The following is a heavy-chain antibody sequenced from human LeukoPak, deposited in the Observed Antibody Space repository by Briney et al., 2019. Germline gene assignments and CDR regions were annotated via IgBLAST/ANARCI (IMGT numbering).Heavy chain of an antibody. J-gene: IGHJ4*02. CDR3: AKWGDYDILTGYYDSDY. CDR2: ISGSGGST. Sequence: PGASLRLSCAASGFTFSNYAMSWVRQDPGKGLEWVSAISGSGGSTYYADSVKGRFTISRDNSKNTLYLQLNSLRAEDTAVYYCAKWGDYDILTGYYDSDYWGQGTLVTVSS. D-gene: IGHD3-9*01. CDR1: GFTFSNYA. V-gene: IGHV3-23*01.